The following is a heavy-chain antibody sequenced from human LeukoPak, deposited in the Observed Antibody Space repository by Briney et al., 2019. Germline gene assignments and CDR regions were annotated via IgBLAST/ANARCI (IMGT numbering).Heavy chain of an antibody. V-gene: IGHV3-7*01. CDR3: ASHGYINNWYYFQH. Sequence: GGSLRLSCVASGFVFRSNWMTWVRQAPGMGLEWVANIKEDASQQKYLGSVRGRFTITRDNAKNSLFLQMDSLRAEDTAVYYCASHGYINNWYYFQHWGQGVLVTVSS. J-gene: IGHJ1*01. CDR2: IKEDASQQ. D-gene: IGHD6-13*01. CDR1: GFVFRSNW.